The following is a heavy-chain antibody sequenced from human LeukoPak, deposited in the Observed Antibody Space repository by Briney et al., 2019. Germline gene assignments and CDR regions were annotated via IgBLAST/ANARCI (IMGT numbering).Heavy chain of an antibody. Sequence: GESLKISCKGSGYSFTSYWIGWVRQMPGKGLVWMGIIYPGDSDTRYSPSFQGQVTISADKSISTAYLQWSSLKASDTAMYYCARSGYYYDSSGYYPLVNDYWGQGTLVTVSS. J-gene: IGHJ4*02. D-gene: IGHD3-22*01. V-gene: IGHV5-51*01. CDR3: ARSGYYYDSSGYYPLVNDY. CDR2: IYPGDSDT. CDR1: GYSFTSYW.